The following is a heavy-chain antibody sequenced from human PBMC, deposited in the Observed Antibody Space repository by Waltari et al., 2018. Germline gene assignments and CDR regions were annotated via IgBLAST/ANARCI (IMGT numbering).Heavy chain of an antibody. V-gene: IGHV4-38-2*01. D-gene: IGHD6-13*01. CDR3: ARPGDSSPYWYFDL. J-gene: IGHJ2*01. CDR2: IYHSGRT. CDR1: GYSISSGYY. Sequence: QVQLQESGPGLVKPSETLSLTCAVSGYSISSGYYWGWIRQPPGKGLEWIGSIYHSGRTYYNPSLKSRVTISVDTSKNQFSLKLSSVTAADTAVYYCARPGDSSPYWYFDLWGRGTLVTVSS.